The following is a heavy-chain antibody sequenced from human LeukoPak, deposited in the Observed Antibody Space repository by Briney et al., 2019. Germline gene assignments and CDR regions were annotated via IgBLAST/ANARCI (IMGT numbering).Heavy chain of an antibody. CDR2: INPNSGGT. V-gene: IGHV1-2*02. CDR3: ARVDYYDSSGYYDNDY. D-gene: IGHD3-22*01. J-gene: IGHJ4*02. CDR1: GYTFTGYY. Sequence: GASVKVSCKASGYTFTGYYMHWVRQAPGQGLEWMGWINPNSGGTNYAQKFQGRVTMTRDTSISTAYMELSRLRSDDTAVYYCARVDYYDSSGYYDNDYWGQGTLVTVSS.